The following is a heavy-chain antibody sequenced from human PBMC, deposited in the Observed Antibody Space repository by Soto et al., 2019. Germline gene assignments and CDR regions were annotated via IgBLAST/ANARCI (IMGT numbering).Heavy chain of an antibody. CDR2: INAYNGNT. V-gene: IGHV1-18*01. CDR1: GYTFTSYA. D-gene: IGHD2-2*01. CDR3: ARDGPPMDY. J-gene: IGHJ4*02. Sequence: ASVKVSCKASGYTFTSYAFSWVRQAPGQGLEWMGWINAYNGNTRYAQKLQGRVTMTTDTSTSTAYMDLRSLRSDDTAVYYCARDGPPMDYWGQGTLVTVSS.